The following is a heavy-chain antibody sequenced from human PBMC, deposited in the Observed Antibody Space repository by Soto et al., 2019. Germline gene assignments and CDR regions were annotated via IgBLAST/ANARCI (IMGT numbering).Heavy chain of an antibody. CDR2: IIPILGIA. J-gene: IGHJ4*02. CDR3: ARLYSSSSLDYFDY. D-gene: IGHD6-6*01. Sequence: SVKVSCKASGGAFSSYTISWVRQAPGQGLEWMGRIIPILGIANYAQKFQGRVTITADKSTSTAYMELSSLRSEDTAVYYCARLYSSSSLDYFDYWGQGTLVTVSS. V-gene: IGHV1-69*02. CDR1: GGAFSSYT.